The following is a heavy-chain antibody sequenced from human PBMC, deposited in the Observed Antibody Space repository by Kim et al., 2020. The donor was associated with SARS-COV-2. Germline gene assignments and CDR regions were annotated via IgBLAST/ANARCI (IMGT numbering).Heavy chain of an antibody. V-gene: IGHV4-34*01. Sequence: YNPSLKSRVTISVDTSKNQFSLKLSSVTAADTAVYYCARGIAPSAEYFQHWGQGTLVTVSS. D-gene: IGHD6-13*01. J-gene: IGHJ1*01. CDR3: ARGIAPSAEYFQH.